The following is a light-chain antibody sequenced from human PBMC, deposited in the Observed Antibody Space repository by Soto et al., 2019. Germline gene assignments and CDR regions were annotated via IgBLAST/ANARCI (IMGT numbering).Light chain of an antibody. V-gene: IGLV6-57*03. CDR1: SGSIASNY. Sequence: NFMLTQPHSVSESPGKTVTISCTRSSGSIASNYVQWYQQRPGSAPTTVIYADNQRPSGVPDRFSGSIDSSSNSASLTISGLKPEDEADYYCQSYDSSNHRVFGGGTKVTVL. CDR3: QSYDSSNHRV. CDR2: ADN. J-gene: IGLJ2*01.